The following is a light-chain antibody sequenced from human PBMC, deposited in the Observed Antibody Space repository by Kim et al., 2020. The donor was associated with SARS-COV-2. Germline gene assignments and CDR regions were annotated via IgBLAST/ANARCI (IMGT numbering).Light chain of an antibody. V-gene: IGKV1-5*01. J-gene: IGKJ2*01. Sequence: DIQMTQSPSTLSASVGDRVTITCRASQSVSTWLAWYQQKPGKAPKLLIYDAFRLESGVPSRFSGGGSGTDFTLTISSLQPDDFATYYCQQYNRLSTFGQGTKLEI. CDR3: QQYNRLST. CDR1: QSVSTW. CDR2: DAF.